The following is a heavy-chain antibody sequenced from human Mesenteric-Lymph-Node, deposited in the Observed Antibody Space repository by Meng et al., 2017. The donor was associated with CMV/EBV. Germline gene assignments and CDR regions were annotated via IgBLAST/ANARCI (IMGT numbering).Heavy chain of an antibody. D-gene: IGHD3-10*01. CDR3: ARGEVRGRRFGTGIDY. Sequence: GSISSGGYYWSWIRQHPGKGLEWIGYIYYSGSTYYNPSLKSRVTISVDTSKNQFSLKLSSVTAADTAVYYCARGEVRGRRFGTGIDYWGQGTLVTVSS. CDR1: GSISSGGYY. J-gene: IGHJ4*02. V-gene: IGHV4-31*02. CDR2: IYYSGST.